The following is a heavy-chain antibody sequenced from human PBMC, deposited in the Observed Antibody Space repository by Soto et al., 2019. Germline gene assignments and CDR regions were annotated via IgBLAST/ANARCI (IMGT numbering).Heavy chain of an antibody. CDR1: GFTFSDSA. D-gene: IGHD5-18*01. J-gene: IGHJ4*02. V-gene: IGHV3-73*01. Sequence: GGSLRLSCAASGFTFSDSAMHWVRQASWKGLEWVGRIRNKGNNYATAYTASVKGRFTISRDDSKNTVYLQMNSLKIDDTAVYYCTSRRDWTAVDPLDYWGLGT. CDR3: TSRRDWTAVDPLDY. CDR2: IRNKGNNYAT.